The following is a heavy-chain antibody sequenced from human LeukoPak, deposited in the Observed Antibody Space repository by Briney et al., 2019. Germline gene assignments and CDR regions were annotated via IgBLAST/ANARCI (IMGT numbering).Heavy chain of an antibody. CDR3: ARTSGSFDY. J-gene: IGHJ4*02. Sequence: SETLSLTCTVSGGSVISSTYYWGWIRQPPGKGLEWIGSIFYSGSTFYNPSLKSRVTISVDTSKNQFSLKLSSVTAADTAVYYCARTSGSFDYWGQGTLVTVSS. CDR1: GGSVISSTYY. CDR2: IFYSGST. V-gene: IGHV4-39*01. D-gene: IGHD7-27*01.